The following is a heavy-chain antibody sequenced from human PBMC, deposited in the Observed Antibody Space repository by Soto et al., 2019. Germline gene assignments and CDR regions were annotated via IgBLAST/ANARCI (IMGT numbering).Heavy chain of an antibody. V-gene: IGHV4-31*03. D-gene: IGHD2-21*02. CDR3: ARDCGGDCYYYYYGMDV. Sequence: SETLSLTCTVSGGSISSGGYYWSWIRQHPGKGLEWIGYIYYSGSTYYNPSLKSRVTISVDTSKNQFSLKLSSVTAADTAVYYCARDCGGDCYYYYYGMDVWGQGTTVTVS. J-gene: IGHJ6*02. CDR1: GGSISSGGYY. CDR2: IYYSGST.